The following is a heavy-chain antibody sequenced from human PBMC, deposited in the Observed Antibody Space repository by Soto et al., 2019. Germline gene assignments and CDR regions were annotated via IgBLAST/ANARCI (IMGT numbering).Heavy chain of an antibody. J-gene: IGHJ3*02. Sequence: EVQLVESGGGLVQPGGSLRLSCAASGFTVSSNYMSWVRQAPGKWLEWVSVIYSGGSTYYADSVKGRFTISRHNSKNTLYLQMNSLRAEDTAVYYCARDVGYGDDAFDIWGQGTMVTVSS. CDR1: GFTVSSNY. CDR2: IYSGGST. CDR3: ARDVGYGDDAFDI. D-gene: IGHD4-17*01. V-gene: IGHV3-53*04.